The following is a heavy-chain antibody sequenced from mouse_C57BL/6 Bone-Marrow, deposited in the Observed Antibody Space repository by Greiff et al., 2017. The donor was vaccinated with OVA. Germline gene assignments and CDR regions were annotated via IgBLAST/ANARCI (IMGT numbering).Heavy chain of an antibody. CDR2: IDPGDGGT. V-gene: IGHV14-2*01. CDR3: ARGPALWEAMDY. J-gene: IGHJ4*01. CDR1: GYNFNDHT. Sequence: VQLQQSGAELVKPGASVKMSCTVSGYNFNDHTMHWVKQRTEQGLEWIGRIDPGDGGTKYDPKFKGKATLTADTSSNTAYLQLNSLTSEDTAVNYCARGPALWEAMDYWGQGTSVTVSS. D-gene: IGHD4-1*01.